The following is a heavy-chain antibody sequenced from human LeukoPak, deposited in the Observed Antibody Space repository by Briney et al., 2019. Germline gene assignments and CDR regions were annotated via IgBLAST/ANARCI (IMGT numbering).Heavy chain of an antibody. V-gene: IGHV3-11*06. Sequence: GGSLRLSCAASGFTFSDYYMRWIRQSPGKGLEWVSYISISSSYTNYADSVKGRFTISRDNAKNSLYLQMNSLRAEDTAVYYCARVGLYGGGDAFDIWGQGTMVTVSS. D-gene: IGHD4-17*01. CDR3: ARVGLYGGGDAFDI. CDR2: ISISSSYT. J-gene: IGHJ3*02. CDR1: GFTFSDYY.